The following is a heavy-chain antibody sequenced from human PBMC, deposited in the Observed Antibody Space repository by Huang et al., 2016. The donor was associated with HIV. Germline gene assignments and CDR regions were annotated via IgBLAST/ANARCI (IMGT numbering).Heavy chain of an antibody. CDR2: IYYSGST. Sequence: QLQLQGSGPGLVKPSETLSLTCTVSGGSITSSSYYWGWSRQPPGKGLEWVGSIYYSGSTGYNPSLKSRVTVSVDTSKNQFSLKLSSVTAADTAVYYCARHFSYYDSSGYTPWDAFDIWGQGTMVTVSS. J-gene: IGHJ3*02. CDR1: GGSITSSSYY. V-gene: IGHV4-39*01. D-gene: IGHD3-22*01. CDR3: ARHFSYYDSSGYTPWDAFDI.